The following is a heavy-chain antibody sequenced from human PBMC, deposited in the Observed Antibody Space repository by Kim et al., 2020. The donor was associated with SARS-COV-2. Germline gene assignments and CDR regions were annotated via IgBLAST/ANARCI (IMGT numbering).Heavy chain of an antibody. V-gene: IGHV4-39*01. CDR1: GDSVTSNNYY. Sequence: SETLSLTCNVSGDSVTSNNYYWGWIRQPPGKGLEWIGSIYYSGITFYNPSLKSRVTMSVDTSKNQFSLKVKSMTAADTAFYYCARHSVAISVREWYFDIWGRGTLVTVSS. D-gene: IGHD1-26*01. CDR3: ARHSVAISVREWYFDI. CDR2: IYYSGIT. J-gene: IGHJ2*01.